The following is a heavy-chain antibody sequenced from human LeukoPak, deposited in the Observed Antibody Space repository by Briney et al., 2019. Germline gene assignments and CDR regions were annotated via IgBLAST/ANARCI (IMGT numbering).Heavy chain of an antibody. CDR1: GGSISSSTYY. V-gene: IGHV4-39*01. CDR2: IFYSGST. Sequence: SETLSLTCTVSGGSISSSTYYWGWIRQPPGKGLEGIGSIFYSGSTYYNPSLKSRVTISVDTSKNQFSLKLSAVTAADTAVYYCARHSSMTTVTFDYWGQGTLVTVSS. J-gene: IGHJ4*02. CDR3: ARHSSMTTVTFDY. D-gene: IGHD4-17*01.